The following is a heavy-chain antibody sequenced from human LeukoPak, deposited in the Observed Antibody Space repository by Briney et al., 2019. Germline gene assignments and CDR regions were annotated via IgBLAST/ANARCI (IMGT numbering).Heavy chain of an antibody. CDR1: GFTFSSYG. CDR3: AKVPLREQWLAMRRFDY. Sequence: QPGGSLRLSCAASGFTFSSYGMHWVRQAPGKGLEWVAFIRYDGSNKYYADSVKGRFTISRDNSKNTLYLQMNSLRAEDTAVYYCAKVPLREQWLAMRRFDYWGQGTLVTVSS. D-gene: IGHD6-19*01. J-gene: IGHJ4*02. V-gene: IGHV3-30*02. CDR2: IRYDGSNK.